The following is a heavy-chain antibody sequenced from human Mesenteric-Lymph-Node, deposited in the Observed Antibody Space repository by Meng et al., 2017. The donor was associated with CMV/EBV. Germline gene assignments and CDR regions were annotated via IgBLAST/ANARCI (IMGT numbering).Heavy chain of an antibody. V-gene: IGHV3-48*04. J-gene: IGHJ6*02. CDR2: ISSSSSTI. Sequence: GGSLRLSCAASGFTFSSYSMNWVRQAPGKGLEWVSYISSSSSTIYYADSVKGRFTISRDNAKNSLYLQMSSLRAEDTAVYYCARRPAANYYYFNAMDVWGQGTTVTVSS. CDR1: GFTFSSYS. CDR3: ARRPAANYYYFNAMDV. D-gene: IGHD2-2*01.